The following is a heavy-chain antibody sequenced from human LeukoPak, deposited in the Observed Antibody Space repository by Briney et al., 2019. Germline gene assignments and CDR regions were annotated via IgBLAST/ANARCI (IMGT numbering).Heavy chain of an antibody. CDR3: TRDHAYGYDN. CDR1: GFTFNSYE. Sequence: GGSLRLSCAASGFTFNSYEMNWVRQSPGKGLEWVSYISGSDSSSGKTESYADSVKGRFTISRDDAKNSLFLRMNSLRVEDTGVYYCTRDHAYGYDNWGHGTLVTVSS. D-gene: IGHD4-17*01. V-gene: IGHV3-48*03. J-gene: IGHJ4*01. CDR2: ISGSDSSSGKTE.